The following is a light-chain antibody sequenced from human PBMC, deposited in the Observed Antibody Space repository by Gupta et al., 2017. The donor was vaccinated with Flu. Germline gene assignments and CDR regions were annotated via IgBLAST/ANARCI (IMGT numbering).Light chain of an antibody. CDR2: DNN. CDR3: AAWDDGLNGDV. V-gene: IGLV1-44*01. Sequence: QTLLTHPPTAYGTAGQRVTISSSGSSSNIGTNDVNWYQQLQGAAPNLLIYDNNLRPSGVPARFSGSKSGTSASLAINGLQSEDEADYYCAAWDDGLNGDVFGTGTKVTV. J-gene: IGLJ1*01. CDR1: SSNIGTND.